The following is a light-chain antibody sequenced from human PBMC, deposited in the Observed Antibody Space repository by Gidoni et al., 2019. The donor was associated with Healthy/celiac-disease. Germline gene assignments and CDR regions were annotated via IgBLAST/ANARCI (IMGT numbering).Light chain of an antibody. CDR1: QSVSSSY. Sequence: EILLTQSPGPLSFSPGERAALSCRASQSVSSSYLAWYQQNPGQAPRPLIYGASSRATGIPDRCSGSGAGTDFTLTSSRLEPEDFAVYYCQQYGSAARILTFGGGTKVEIK. CDR2: GAS. J-gene: IGKJ4*01. CDR3: QQYGSAARILT. V-gene: IGKV3-20*01.